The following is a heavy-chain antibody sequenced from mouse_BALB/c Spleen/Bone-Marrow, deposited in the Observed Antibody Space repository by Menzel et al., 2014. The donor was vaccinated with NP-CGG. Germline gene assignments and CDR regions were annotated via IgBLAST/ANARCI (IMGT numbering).Heavy chain of an antibody. V-gene: IGHV1-5*01. J-gene: IGHJ2*01. CDR2: IYPGNSDT. D-gene: IGHD3-1*01. CDR1: GYTFSNYW. Sequence: VQLQQPGTVLARPGAAVKMSCKASGYTFSNYWMHWVKQRPGQGLEWIGTIYPGNSDTTYNQKSKGKANLTAVTSTSTAYMELSSLTNEDSAVYYCTTLARSDFDYWGQGTTLTVSS. CDR3: TTLARSDFDY.